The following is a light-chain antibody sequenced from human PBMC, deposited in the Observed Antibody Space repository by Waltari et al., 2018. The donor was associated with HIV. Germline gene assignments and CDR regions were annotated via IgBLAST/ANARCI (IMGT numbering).Light chain of an antibody. V-gene: IGLV2-8*01. CDR1: NSDIGGYNY. CDR3: SSYANKNGFYVV. J-gene: IGLJ2*01. Sequence: QSALTQPPSASGSPAQSVTISCTGTNSDIGGYNYVSWYQQHPGKAPKLVISEVTKRPSGVPGRFSGSKSGTTASLTVSGLQAEDEADYYCSSYANKNGFYVVFGGGTRLTVL. CDR2: EVT.